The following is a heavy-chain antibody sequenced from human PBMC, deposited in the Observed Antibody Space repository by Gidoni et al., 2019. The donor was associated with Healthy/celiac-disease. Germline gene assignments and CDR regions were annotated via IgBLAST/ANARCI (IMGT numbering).Heavy chain of an antibody. D-gene: IGHD2-2*01. CDR2: SYHGDSDT. Sequence: EVQLVQSGAEVKKPGVSLKIYCKGSGYSCTSYWIGWVRQMPGKGVEWVGISYHGDSDTIYIPSFQGQVTISAYKSISTSYLQWSSLKASDTAMYYCARHISSSTSPGAYYYGMDVWGQGTTVTVSS. V-gene: IGHV5-51*01. CDR3: ARHISSSTSPGAYYYGMDV. J-gene: IGHJ6*02. CDR1: GYSCTSYW.